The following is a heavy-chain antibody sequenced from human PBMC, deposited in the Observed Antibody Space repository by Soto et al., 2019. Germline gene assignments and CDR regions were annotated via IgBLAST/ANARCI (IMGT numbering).Heavy chain of an antibody. V-gene: IGHV3-53*01. Sequence: EVQLVESGGGLIQPGGSLRLSCAVSGFTVSNNYMSWVRQAPGKGLEGVSVIYSGGYTAYGDSVKGRFTISRDNSNHPLYLQSKSRGADDPAVYFVGTHPGGGGYCGQGTLVTVSS. CDR1: GFTVSNNY. CDR2: IYSGGYT. CDR3: GTHPGGGGY. J-gene: IGHJ4*02. D-gene: IGHD7-27*01.